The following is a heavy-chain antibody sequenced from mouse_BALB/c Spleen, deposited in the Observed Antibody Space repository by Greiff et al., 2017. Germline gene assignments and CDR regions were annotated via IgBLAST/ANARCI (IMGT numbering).Heavy chain of an antibody. V-gene: IGHV5-6-5*01. Sequence: EVKLVESGGGLVKPGGSLKLSCAASGFTFNSYAMSWVRQTPEKRLEWVASISSGGSTYYPDSVKGRFTISRDNARNILYLQMSSLRSEDTAMYYCARGPPEAMDYGGQGTSVTVSS. J-gene: IGHJ4*01. CDR1: GFTFNSYA. CDR2: ISSGGST. CDR3: ARGPPEAMDY.